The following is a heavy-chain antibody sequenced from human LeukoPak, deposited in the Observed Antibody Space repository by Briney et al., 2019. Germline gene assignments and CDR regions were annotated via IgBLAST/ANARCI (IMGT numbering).Heavy chain of an antibody. CDR2: IIPILGIA. Sequence: SVKVSCKASGGTFSSYAISWVRQAPGQGLEWMGRIIPILGIANYAQKFQGRVTITADKSTSTAYMELSSLRSEDTAVYYCARVAGIAARGAHFDYWGQGTLVTVSS. CDR1: GGTFSSYA. J-gene: IGHJ4*02. CDR3: ARVAGIAARGAHFDY. V-gene: IGHV1-69*04. D-gene: IGHD6-6*01.